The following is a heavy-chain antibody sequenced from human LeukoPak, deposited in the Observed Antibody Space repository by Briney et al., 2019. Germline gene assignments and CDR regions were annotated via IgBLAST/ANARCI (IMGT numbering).Heavy chain of an antibody. CDR3: AKDKKGFDY. J-gene: IGHJ4*02. Sequence: ASVKVSCKASGYTFTSNYIHWVRQAPGQGLEWMGMIYPRDGSTSYAQKFQGRVTVTRDTSTSTVHMELSGLRSEDTAVYYCAKDKKGFDYWGQGPLATVSS. V-gene: IGHV1-46*01. CDR1: GYTFTSNY. CDR2: IYPRDGST.